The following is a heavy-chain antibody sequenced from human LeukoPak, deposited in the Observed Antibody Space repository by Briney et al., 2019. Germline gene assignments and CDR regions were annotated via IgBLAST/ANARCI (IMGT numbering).Heavy chain of an antibody. CDR1: GYTFTSYG. CDR2: ISAYNGNT. CDR3: ASQVPAANYYYYGMDV. Sequence: ASVKVSCKASGYTFTSYGISWVRQAPGQGLEWMGWISAYNGNTNYAQKLQGRVTMTTDTSTSTAHMELRSLRSDDTAVYYCASQVPAANYYYYGMDVWGQGTTVTVSS. D-gene: IGHD2-2*01. V-gene: IGHV1-18*01. J-gene: IGHJ6*02.